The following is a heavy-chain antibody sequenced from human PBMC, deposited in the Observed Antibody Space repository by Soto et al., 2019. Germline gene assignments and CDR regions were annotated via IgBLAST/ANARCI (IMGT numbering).Heavy chain of an antibody. CDR2: ISLSGTTI. D-gene: IGHD4-17*01. V-gene: IGHV3-48*01. J-gene: IGHJ5*02. CDR1: GFTFSAYS. Sequence: GGSLRLSCAASGFTFSAYSMNWVRQAPGKGLEWVSYISLSGTTIYYADSVKGRFTISRDNGKNSLYLQMNSLRAEDTALYYCAKVYDYGDFSNWFDPWGQGTLVTVSS. CDR3: AKVYDYGDFSNWFDP.